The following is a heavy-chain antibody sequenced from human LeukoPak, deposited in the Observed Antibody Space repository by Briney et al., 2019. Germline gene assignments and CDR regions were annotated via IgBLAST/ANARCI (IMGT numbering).Heavy chain of an antibody. CDR3: ARDIGIAARRGSFDY. CDR1: GFTFSVYA. CDR2: ISYDGIEK. J-gene: IGHJ4*02. D-gene: IGHD6-6*01. V-gene: IGHV3-30-3*01. Sequence: GRSLRLSCGASGFTFSVYAIHWVRQAPGKGLEWVAVISYDGIEKSYADSVKGRFTISRDNAKNSLYLQMNSLRAEDTAVYYCARDIGIAARRGSFDYWGQGTLVTVSS.